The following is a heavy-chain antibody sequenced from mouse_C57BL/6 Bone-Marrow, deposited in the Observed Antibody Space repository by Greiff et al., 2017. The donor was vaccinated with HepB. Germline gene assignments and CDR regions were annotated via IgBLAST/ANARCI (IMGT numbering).Heavy chain of an antibody. V-gene: IGHV1-64*01. J-gene: IGHJ3*01. CDR2: IQPNSGST. CDR3: ASAWFAY. Sequence: QVQLQQPGAELVKPGASVKLSCKASGYTFTSYWMHGVKQRPGQGLEWIGMIQPNSGSTNYNEKFKSKATMTVDKSSSTAYMQLSSLTSEDSAVYYCASAWFAYWGQGTLVTVSA. CDR1: GYTFTSYW.